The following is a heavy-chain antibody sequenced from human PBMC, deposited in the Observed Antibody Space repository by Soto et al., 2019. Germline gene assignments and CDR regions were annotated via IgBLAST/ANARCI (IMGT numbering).Heavy chain of an antibody. CDR3: ARVKGSQRYATSRPDYYYGMYV. CDR2: ISAYNGNT. V-gene: IGHV1-18*01. CDR1: GYTFTSYG. D-gene: IGHD5-12*01. Sequence: ASVKVSCKASGYTFTSYGISWVRQAPGQGLEWMGWISAYNGNTNYAQKLQGRVTMTTDTSTSTAYMELRSLRSDDTAVYYCARVKGSQRYATSRPDYYYGMYVWGQGTTVTVSS. J-gene: IGHJ6*02.